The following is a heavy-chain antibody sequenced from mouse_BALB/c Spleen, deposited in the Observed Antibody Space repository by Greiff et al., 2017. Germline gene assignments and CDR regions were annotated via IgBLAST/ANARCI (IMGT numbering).Heavy chain of an antibody. J-gene: IGHJ4*01. CDR3: ARDSSGYPYAMDY. CDR2: ISSGGST. D-gene: IGHD3-1*01. V-gene: IGHV5-6-5*01. Sequence: EVHLVESGGGLVKPGGSLKLSCAASGFTFSSYAMSWVRQTPEKRLEWVASISSGGSTYYPDSVKGRFTISRDNARNILYLQMSSLRSEDTAMYYCARDSSGYPYAMDYWGQGTSVTVSS. CDR1: GFTFSSYA.